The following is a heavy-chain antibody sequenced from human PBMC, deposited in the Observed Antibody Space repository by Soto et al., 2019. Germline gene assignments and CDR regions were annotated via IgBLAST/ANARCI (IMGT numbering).Heavy chain of an antibody. CDR1: GFSFSTHA. CDR2: ISSGGTTT. Sequence: GGSLRLSCTASGFSFSTHAMSWVRQAPGKGLEWVSSISSGGTTTFYAASVEGRFTISRDKSKNTLYLQMNSLRADDTAVYYCARQGGSIGGWFGRKFDSWGQGTQVTVSS. J-gene: IGHJ4*02. D-gene: IGHD6-19*01. V-gene: IGHV3-23*01. CDR3: ARQGGSIGGWFGRKFDS.